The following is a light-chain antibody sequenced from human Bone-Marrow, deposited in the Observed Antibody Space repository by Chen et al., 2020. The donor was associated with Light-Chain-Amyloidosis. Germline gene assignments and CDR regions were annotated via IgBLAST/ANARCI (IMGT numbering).Light chain of an antibody. CDR2: GSS. V-gene: IGKV3-20*01. J-gene: IGKJ4*01. CDR3: QQYRTSPLT. CDR1: QTISSIY. Sequence: EIVLTQSPGTLSWSPGEGANLSCRASQTISSIYLTWYQQKFGQSPRLLIYGSSSRATGIPDSFTVSGSGTDFTLTIHSLEPEDFALYYCQQYRTSPLTFGGGTKVELK.